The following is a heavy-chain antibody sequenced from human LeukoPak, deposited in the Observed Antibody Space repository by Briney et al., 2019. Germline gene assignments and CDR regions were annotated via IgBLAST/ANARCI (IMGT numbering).Heavy chain of an antibody. Sequence: EASVKVSCRASGYTFTGYYMHWVRQAPGQGLQWMGWINPNSGGTNYAQKFQRRVTMTRDTSITTAYMELSRLRSDDTAMYFCARSPHILTGENFDFWGQGTLVTVSS. V-gene: IGHV1-2*02. J-gene: IGHJ4*02. CDR2: INPNSGGT. D-gene: IGHD3-9*01. CDR3: ARSPHILTGENFDF. CDR1: GYTFTGYY.